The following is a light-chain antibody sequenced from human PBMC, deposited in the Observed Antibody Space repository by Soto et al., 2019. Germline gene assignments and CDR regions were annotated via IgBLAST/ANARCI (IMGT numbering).Light chain of an antibody. Sequence: QSVLTQPAYVSGSPGQSITISCTGTSSDVGGYNYVSWYQQHPGKAPKLMIYDVSNRPSGVSNRFSGSKSGNTASLTISGLQAEDEADYYCSSYTSSSTLYVFGTGTKVNVL. CDR2: DVS. CDR3: SSYTSSSTLYV. J-gene: IGLJ1*01. V-gene: IGLV2-14*01. CDR1: SSDVGGYNY.